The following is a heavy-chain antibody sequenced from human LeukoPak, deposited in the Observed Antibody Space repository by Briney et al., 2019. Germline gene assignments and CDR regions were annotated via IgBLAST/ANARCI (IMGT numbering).Heavy chain of an antibody. Sequence: PGGSLRLSCAVSGFTFSDYYMSWIRQAPGKGLEWVSYISSGGSTISHADSVKGRFTISRDNAENSLYLQMNSLRAEDTAVYYCAKTMPHRYYFDYWGQGTLVTVSS. CDR1: GFTFSDYY. D-gene: IGHD2-2*01. CDR2: ISSGGSTI. J-gene: IGHJ4*02. V-gene: IGHV3-11*01. CDR3: AKTMPHRYYFDY.